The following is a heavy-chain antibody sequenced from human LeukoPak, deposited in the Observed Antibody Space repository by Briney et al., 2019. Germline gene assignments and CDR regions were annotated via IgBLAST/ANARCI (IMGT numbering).Heavy chain of an antibody. J-gene: IGHJ6*03. CDR3: ARIYYRRSDYHYYYMDG. CDR1: GYTFTSYD. D-gene: IGHD3-10*01. Sequence: ASVKVSCKASGYTFTSYDINLVRQAPGQGLEWVGWMNPNSGSTGSAQKVQGRITITMNTSISTAYMELSSLRSEDTAVYYCARIYYRRSDYHYYYMDGWGEGTTVTVSS. V-gene: IGHV1-8*01. CDR2: MNPNSGST.